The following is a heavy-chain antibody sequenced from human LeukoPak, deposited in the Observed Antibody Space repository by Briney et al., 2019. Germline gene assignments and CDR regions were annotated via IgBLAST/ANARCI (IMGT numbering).Heavy chain of an antibody. CDR3: ARGQPPSYYDMDV. D-gene: IGHD6-13*01. J-gene: IGHJ6*02. V-gene: IGHV3-33*01. Sequence: GGSLRLSCAASGFTFSSYGMHWVRQAPGKGLEWVAVIWSDGSSKHYADSVKGRFTISRDNSKNTLYLQMSSLRAEDTALYYCARGQPPSYYDMDVWGQGTTVTVSS. CDR1: GFTFSSYG. CDR2: IWSDGSSK.